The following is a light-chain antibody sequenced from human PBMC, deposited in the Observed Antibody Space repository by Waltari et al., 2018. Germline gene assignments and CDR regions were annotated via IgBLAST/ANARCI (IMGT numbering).Light chain of an antibody. V-gene: IGKV4-1*01. CDR3: QQYNNFPPA. CDR2: WAS. Sequence: DIVMTQSPDSLAVSLGERATINCKSSQSVLYSSNNKNYLAWYQQKPGQPPKLLIYWASTRESGVPDRFSGSGSGTDFTLTISSLQSEDFAVYYCQQYNNFPPAFGQGTKVEIK. CDR1: QSVLYSSNNKNY. J-gene: IGKJ1*01.